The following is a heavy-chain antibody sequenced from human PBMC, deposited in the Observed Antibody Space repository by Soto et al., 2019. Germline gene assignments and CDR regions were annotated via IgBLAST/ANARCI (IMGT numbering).Heavy chain of an antibody. CDR3: ARQGSY. V-gene: IGHV4-39*01. J-gene: IGHJ4*02. CDR2: IYFNGNT. CDR1: GVSISDTSYY. Sequence: QLHLQESGPGLVKPSETLSLTCNVSGVSISDTSYYWGWIRQPPGKGLEWIGTIYFNGNTFYNPSLKSRLTISVDTSKNQFSLRLTSVTAADTAVYYCARQGSYWGQGTLVAVSS.